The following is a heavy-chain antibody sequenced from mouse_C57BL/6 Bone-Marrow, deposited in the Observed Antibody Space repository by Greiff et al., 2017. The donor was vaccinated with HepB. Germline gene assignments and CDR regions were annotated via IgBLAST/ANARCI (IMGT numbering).Heavy chain of an antibody. CDR1: GFTFSSYG. D-gene: IGHD2-12*01. J-gene: IGHJ2*01. CDR3: ARHNSYYHY. CDR2: ISSGGSYT. Sequence: EVQVVESGGDLVKPGGSLKLSCAASGFTFSSYGMSWVRQTPDKRLEWVATISSGGSYTYYPDSVKGRFTISRDNAKNTLYLQMSSLKSEDTAMYYYARHNSYYHYCYQGTTLTVSS. V-gene: IGHV5-6*01.